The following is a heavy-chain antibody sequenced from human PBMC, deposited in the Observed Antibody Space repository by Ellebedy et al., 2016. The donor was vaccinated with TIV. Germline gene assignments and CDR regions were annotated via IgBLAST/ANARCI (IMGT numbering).Heavy chain of an antibody. V-gene: IGHV4-39*01. CDR2: IYYSGST. CDR3: ARPLRSTVTTSIYFDY. D-gene: IGHD4-17*01. Sequence: SETLSLTXTVSGGSISSISYFWGWIRQPPGKGLEWIGIIYYSGSTYYNPSLNSRVTISLDTSKNQFSLNLSSVTAADAAVYYCARPLRSTVTTSIYFDYWGQGALVTVSS. J-gene: IGHJ4*02. CDR1: GGSISSISYF.